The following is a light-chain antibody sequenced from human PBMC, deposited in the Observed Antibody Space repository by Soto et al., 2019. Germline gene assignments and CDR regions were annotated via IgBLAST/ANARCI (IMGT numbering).Light chain of an antibody. CDR2: DAF. CDR3: HQRSSWPIT. V-gene: IGKV3-11*01. Sequence: EIVMTQSPATLSVSPGERATLSCRASQSVSSDLAWYHQKPGQAPRLLIYDAFNRATGIPARFSGSGSGTDFTLTISSLEPEDFAVYYCHQRSSWPITFGQGTRLEIK. CDR1: QSVSSD. J-gene: IGKJ5*01.